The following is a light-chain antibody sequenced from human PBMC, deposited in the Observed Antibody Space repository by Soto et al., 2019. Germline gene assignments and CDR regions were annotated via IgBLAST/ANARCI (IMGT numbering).Light chain of an antibody. V-gene: IGKV1-39*01. J-gene: IGKJ2*01. Sequence: DIQMTQSPSSLSASVGDRVTITCRASQSISSYLNWYQQRPGKAPKLLIYAASSLQGGVPSRFGGSGSGTDFTLTISSLQPEDFATYYCQQSYSTPPYTFGQGTKLEIK. CDR3: QQSYSTPPYT. CDR2: AAS. CDR1: QSISSY.